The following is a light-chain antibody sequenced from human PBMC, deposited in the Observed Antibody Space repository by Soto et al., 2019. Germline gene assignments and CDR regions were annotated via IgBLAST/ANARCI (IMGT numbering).Light chain of an antibody. CDR1: QSVSSSY. V-gene: IGKV3D-7*01. CDR3: QQDYNLPLT. J-gene: IGKJ4*01. Sequence: PGDRGTLSCRASQSVSSSYLTWYQQKPGQAPRLLIYGASTRATGIPARFSGSGSGTDFTLTISRLQPEDFAVYYCQQDYNLPLTFGGGTKVEIK. CDR2: GAS.